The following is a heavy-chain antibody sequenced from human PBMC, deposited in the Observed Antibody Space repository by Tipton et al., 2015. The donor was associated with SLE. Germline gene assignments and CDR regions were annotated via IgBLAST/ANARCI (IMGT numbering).Heavy chain of an antibody. Sequence: SLRLSCAASGFTFSSYSMNWVRQAPGKGLEWVSSISSSSSYIYYADSVKGRFTISRDNAKNSLYLQMNSLRAEDTAVYYCAGPTGNDGIYYYYYYGMDVWGQGTTVTVSS. CDR2: ISSSSSYI. D-gene: IGHD1-1*01. V-gene: IGHV3-21*03. J-gene: IGHJ6*02. CDR3: AGPTGNDGIYYYYYYGMDV. CDR1: GFTFSSYS.